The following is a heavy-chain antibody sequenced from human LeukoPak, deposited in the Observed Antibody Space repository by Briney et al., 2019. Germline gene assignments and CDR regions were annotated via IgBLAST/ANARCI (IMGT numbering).Heavy chain of an antibody. D-gene: IGHD6-19*01. V-gene: IGHV1-46*01. Sequence: EASVKVSCKASGYTFTSYYMHWVRQAPGQGLEWMGMINPSGGSTSYAQKFQERVTITRDMSTSTAYMELSSLRSEDTAVYYCAAGGYSSGWYAMVDYWGQGTLVTVSS. CDR1: GYTFTSYY. CDR2: INPSGGST. CDR3: AAGGYSSGWYAMVDY. J-gene: IGHJ4*02.